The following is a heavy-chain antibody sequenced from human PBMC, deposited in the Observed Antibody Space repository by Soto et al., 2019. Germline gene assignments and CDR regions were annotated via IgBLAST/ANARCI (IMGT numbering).Heavy chain of an antibody. Sequence: SETLSLTCAVYGGSFTTYSWTWIRQPPGRGLEWIGEINHSGSVNCSPSLKSRVTISIDTSRKQFSLKMSSMTAADTAVYYCARFDYYDSSGYLDFGPKWGQGTLVTVSS. CDR3: ARFDYYDSSGYLDFGPK. CDR1: GGSFTTYS. V-gene: IGHV4-34*01. D-gene: IGHD3-22*01. J-gene: IGHJ4*02. CDR2: INHSGSV.